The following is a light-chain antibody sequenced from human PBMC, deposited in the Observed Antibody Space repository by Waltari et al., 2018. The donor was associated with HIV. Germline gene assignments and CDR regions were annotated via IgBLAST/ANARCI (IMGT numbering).Light chain of an antibody. CDR3: QQYYSYPLT. CDR2: GAS. J-gene: IGKJ3*01. V-gene: IGKV1-8*01. Sequence: IRMTQSPSSLSASTGDRVTITCRASQGIGTYLAWYQQKPGRAPKLLIYGASSLQRGVPSRFSGSGSGSEFTLTINCLQSEDFVVYYCQQYYSYPLTFGPGTKVDIK. CDR1: QGIGTY.